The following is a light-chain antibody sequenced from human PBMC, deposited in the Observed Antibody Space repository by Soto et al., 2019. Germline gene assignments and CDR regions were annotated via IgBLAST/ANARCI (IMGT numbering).Light chain of an antibody. J-gene: IGLJ2*01. CDR1: SSNIGSNS. CDR2: TNN. Sequence: QSVLTQPPSASGTPGQRVTISCSGGSSNIGSNSVNWYQHLPGTAPKLLIYTNNQRPSGVPDPFSGSKSGTSASLAISGLQSEDEADYYCAAWDDSLNVVFGGGTQLTVL. V-gene: IGLV1-44*01. CDR3: AAWDDSLNVV.